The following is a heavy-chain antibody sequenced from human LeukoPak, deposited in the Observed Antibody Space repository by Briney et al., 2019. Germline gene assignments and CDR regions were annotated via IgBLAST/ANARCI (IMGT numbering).Heavy chain of an antibody. CDR3: AREGRTLTGFPFDY. D-gene: IGHD3-9*01. J-gene: IGHJ4*02. Sequence: GGSLRLSCAASGFTFSSYAMHWVRQAPGKGLEWVAVISYDGSNKYYADSVKGRFTISRDDAKNSVYLQMNTLRAEDTAVYYCAREGRTLTGFPFDYWGQGTLVTVSS. V-gene: IGHV3-30-3*01. CDR2: ISYDGSNK. CDR1: GFTFSSYA.